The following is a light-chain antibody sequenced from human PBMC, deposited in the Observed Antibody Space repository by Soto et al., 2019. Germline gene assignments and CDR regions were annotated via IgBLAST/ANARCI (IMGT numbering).Light chain of an antibody. CDR2: GVS. J-gene: IGKJ1*01. CDR3: QQYGYTPRT. CDR1: QRLSSN. V-gene: IGKV3-15*01. Sequence: EIVMTQSPATLSVSPGERDTLSCRASQRLSSNLAWYQQKPGQAPRLLIYGVSTRATGVPARFSGSGSGTEFTLTISSLQPEDFAVYYCQQYGYTPRTFGQGTKVDI.